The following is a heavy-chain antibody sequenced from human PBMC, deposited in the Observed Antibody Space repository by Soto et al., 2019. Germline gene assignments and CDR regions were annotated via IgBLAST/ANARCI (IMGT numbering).Heavy chain of an antibody. Sequence: QVQLVESGGGVVQPGRSLRLSCAASGFTFSSYGMHWVRQAPGKGLEWVAVIWYDGSNKYYADSVKGRFTISRDNSKNTLYLQMNSLRAEDTAVYYCARDYVIFDCSSTSCPNLKDLDAFDIWGQGTMVTVSS. CDR2: IWYDGSNK. J-gene: IGHJ3*02. CDR3: ARDYVIFDCSSTSCPNLKDLDAFDI. V-gene: IGHV3-33*01. D-gene: IGHD2-2*01. CDR1: GFTFSSYG.